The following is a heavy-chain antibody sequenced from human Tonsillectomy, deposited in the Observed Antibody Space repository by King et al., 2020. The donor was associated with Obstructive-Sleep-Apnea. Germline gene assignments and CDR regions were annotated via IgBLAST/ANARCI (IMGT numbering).Heavy chain of an antibody. CDR1: GGTFSSYA. V-gene: IGHV1-69*01. D-gene: IGHD3-10*01. CDR2: IIPIFGTA. J-gene: IGHJ6*02. CDR3: ARGRITMVRGEHYYYGMDV. Sequence: VQLVESGAEVKKPGSSVKVSCKASGGTFSSYAISWVRQAPGQGLEWMGGIIPIFGTANYAQKFQGRVTITADESTGTAYMELSSLRSEDTAVYYCARGRITMVRGEHYYYGMDVWGQGTTVTVSS.